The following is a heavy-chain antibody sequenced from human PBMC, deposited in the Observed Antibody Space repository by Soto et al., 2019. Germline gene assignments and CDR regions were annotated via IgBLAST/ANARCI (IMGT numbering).Heavy chain of an antibody. V-gene: IGHV1-18*01. J-gene: IGHJ5*02. D-gene: IGHD3-10*01. CDR3: ARDWDGLGSYYTDP. Sequence: QVQLVQSGVEVKKPGASVKVSCKASGYIFITYGISWVRQAPGQGLEWMGRISPYNGNTDYAQNLQGRVTMTTATSTRKAYMDLRRLRSDGTAVYYCARDWDGLGSYYTDPWGPGTQVTVSS. CDR2: ISPYNGNT. CDR1: GYIFITYG.